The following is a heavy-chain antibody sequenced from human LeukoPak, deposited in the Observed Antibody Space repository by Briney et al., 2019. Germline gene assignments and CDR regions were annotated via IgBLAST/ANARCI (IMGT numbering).Heavy chain of an antibody. CDR1: GYTFTSYG. D-gene: IGHD4-17*01. V-gene: IGHV1-18*01. J-gene: IGHJ4*02. CDR3: ARDPDGDEDFDY. CDR2: ISIYNGET. Sequence: ASLKVSCKASGYTFTSYGISWVRQAPGQGLGWMGWISIYNGETNYAQNLQGRVTLTTDTSTTTAYMELRSLSSDDTAVYYCARDPDGDEDFDYWGQGTLVTVSS.